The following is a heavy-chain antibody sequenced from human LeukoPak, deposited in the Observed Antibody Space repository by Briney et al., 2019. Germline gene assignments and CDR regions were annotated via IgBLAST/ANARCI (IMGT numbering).Heavy chain of an antibody. CDR1: GFTFSSYW. CDR2: IKQDGSEK. V-gene: IGHV3-7*01. D-gene: IGHD4-23*01. CDR3: ARARWLVTGGDY. Sequence: PGGSLRLSCAASGFTFSSYWMIWVRQAPGKGLESVANIKQDGSEKYYVDSVKGRFTISRDNAKNSLHLQMNSLRAEDTAVYYCARARWLVTGGDYWGQGTLVTVSS. J-gene: IGHJ4*02.